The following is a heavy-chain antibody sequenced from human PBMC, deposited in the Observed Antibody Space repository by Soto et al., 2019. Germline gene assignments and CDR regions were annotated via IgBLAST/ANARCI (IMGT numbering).Heavy chain of an antibody. V-gene: IGHV3-15*01. CDR2: IKSKTDGGTT. Sequence: GGSLRLSCAASGFTFSNAWMSWVRQAPGKGLEWVGRIKSKTDGGTTDYAAPVKGRFTISRDDSKNTLYLQMNSLKTEDTAVYYCTTYGIAAAAPFDYWGQGTMVTVSS. J-gene: IGHJ4*02. CDR3: TTYGIAAAAPFDY. CDR1: GFTFSNAW. D-gene: IGHD6-13*01.